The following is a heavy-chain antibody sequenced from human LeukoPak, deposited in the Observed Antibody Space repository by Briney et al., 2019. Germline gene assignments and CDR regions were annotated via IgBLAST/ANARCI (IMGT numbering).Heavy chain of an antibody. V-gene: IGHV1-69*06. D-gene: IGHD1-7*01. CDR1: GGTFSSYA. CDR2: IIPIFGTA. Sequence: GASVKVSCKASGGTFSSYAISWVRQAPGQGLEWMGGIIPIFGTANYAQKFQGRVTITADKSTSTAYMELSSLRSEDTAVYYCASKEYNWNYGWFDPWGQGTLVTVSS. J-gene: IGHJ5*02. CDR3: ASKEYNWNYGWFDP.